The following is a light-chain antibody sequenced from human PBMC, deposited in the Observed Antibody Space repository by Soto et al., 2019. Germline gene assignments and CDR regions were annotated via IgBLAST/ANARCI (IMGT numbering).Light chain of an antibody. CDR2: GAS. J-gene: IGKJ2*01. CDR1: QSVTSSY. CDR3: QQYGSSPRYT. V-gene: IGKV3-20*01. Sequence: EIVLTQSPGTLSLSPGERATLSYRASQSVTSSYLAWYQQKLGQAPRLLIYGASTRATGIPDRFSGSGSGTDFTLTISRLEPEDFAVYYCQQYGSSPRYTFGQGTKLEIK.